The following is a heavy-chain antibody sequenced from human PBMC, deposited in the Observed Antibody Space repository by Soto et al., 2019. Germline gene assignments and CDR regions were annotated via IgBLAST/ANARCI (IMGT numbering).Heavy chain of an antibody. J-gene: IGHJ4*02. D-gene: IGHD3-22*01. CDR1: GFTFSSYA. CDR2: ISGSGGST. V-gene: IGHV3-23*01. CDR3: ANFVGEYYYDSSGYYYFDY. Sequence: GGSLRLSCAASGFTFSSYAMSWVRQAPGKGLEWVSAISGSGGSTYYADSVKGRFTISRDKSKNTLYLQMNSLRAEDKAVYYCANFVGEYYYDSSGYYYFDYWGQGTLVTVSS.